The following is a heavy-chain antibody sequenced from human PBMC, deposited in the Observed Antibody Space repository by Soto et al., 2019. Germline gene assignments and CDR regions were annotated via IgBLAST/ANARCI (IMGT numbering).Heavy chain of an antibody. CDR1: GGSISSYH. V-gene: IGHV4-59*01. CDR2: IYYSGST. CDR3: ARKGYRSSWYFDL. Sequence: QVQLQESGPGLVKPSETLSLTCSVSGGSISSYHWSWIRQPPGKGLEWIDYIYYSGSTNYNPSLKSRVTISVDTSRNQFSLKLSSVTAADTAVYYCARKGYRSSWYFDLWGRGTLVTVSS. J-gene: IGHJ2*01. D-gene: IGHD6-13*01.